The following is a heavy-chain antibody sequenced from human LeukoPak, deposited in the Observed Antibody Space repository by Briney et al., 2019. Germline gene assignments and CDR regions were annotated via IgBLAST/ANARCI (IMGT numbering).Heavy chain of an antibody. CDR2: ISLGNSTM. Sequence: HPAGSLRLSCAASGFTFSSFTMNWARQGPGKGLELISYISLGNSTMFYADSVKGRFTISRDNAKNSLYLQMNSLRDDDTAVYYCARVGNGRSWDYWGQGTLVSVSS. J-gene: IGHJ4*02. CDR1: GFTFSSFT. D-gene: IGHD2-15*01. V-gene: IGHV3-48*02. CDR3: ARVGNGRSWDY.